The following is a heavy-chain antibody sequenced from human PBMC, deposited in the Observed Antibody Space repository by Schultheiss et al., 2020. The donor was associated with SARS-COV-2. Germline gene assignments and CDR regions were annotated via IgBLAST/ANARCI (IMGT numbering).Heavy chain of an antibody. CDR2: ISSSSSTI. Sequence: GSLRLSCAASGFTFSSYSMNWVRQAPGKGLEWVSYISSSSSTIYYADSVKGRFTISRDNAKNSLYLQMNSLRAEDTAVYYCARDGLGELSLYDYYYMDVWGKGTTVTVSS. V-gene: IGHV3-48*01. J-gene: IGHJ6*03. D-gene: IGHD3-16*02. CDR1: GFTFSSYS. CDR3: ARDGLGELSLYDYYYMDV.